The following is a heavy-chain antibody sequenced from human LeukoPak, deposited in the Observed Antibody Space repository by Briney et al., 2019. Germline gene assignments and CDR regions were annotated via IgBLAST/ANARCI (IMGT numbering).Heavy chain of an antibody. V-gene: IGHV3-74*01. J-gene: IGHJ4*02. Sequence: GSLRLSFAASGFTFSSYWMHWVRQAPGKGLVWVSRINSDGSSTSYADSVKGRFTISRDNAKNTLYLQMNSLRAEDTAVYYCARSGIGGPEHYRGKGTLVTVSS. CDR3: ARSGIGGPEHY. CDR1: GFTFSSYW. CDR2: INSDGSST. D-gene: IGHD3-10*01.